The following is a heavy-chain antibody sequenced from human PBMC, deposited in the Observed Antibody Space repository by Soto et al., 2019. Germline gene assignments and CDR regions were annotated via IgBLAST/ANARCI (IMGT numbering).Heavy chain of an antibody. CDR3: ARDTYRDSTSSEDWFDP. D-gene: IGHD6-6*01. J-gene: IGHJ5*02. V-gene: IGHV4-59*01. CDR2: IYYSGST. Sequence: QVQLQESGPGLVKPSETLSLTCTVSGGSISSYYWSWIRQSPGKGLEWIGYIYYSGSTNYNPSLKRRVTISVDTSKNQCSLKLSSVTAADTAVYYCARDTYRDSTSSEDWFDPWGQGTLVTVSS. CDR1: GGSISSYY.